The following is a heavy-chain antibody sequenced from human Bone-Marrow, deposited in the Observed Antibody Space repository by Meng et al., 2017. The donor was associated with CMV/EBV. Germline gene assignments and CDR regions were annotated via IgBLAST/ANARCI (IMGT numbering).Heavy chain of an antibody. J-gene: IGHJ4*02. V-gene: IGHV5-51*01. CDR2: IYPGDSDT. CDR1: GYSLTSYW. D-gene: IGHD3-16*01. Sequence: GGSLRLSCKGSGYSLTSYWIGWVRQMPGKGLEWMGIIYPGDSDTRYSPSIQGQVTISADKSISTTYLQGSSLKASDTAMYYCARHRRGTWILDYWGQGTLVTVSS. CDR3: ARHRRGTWILDY.